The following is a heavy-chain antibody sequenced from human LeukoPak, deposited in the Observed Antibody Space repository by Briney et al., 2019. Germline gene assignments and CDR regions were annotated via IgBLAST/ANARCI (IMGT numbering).Heavy chain of an antibody. V-gene: IGHV4-38-2*02. CDR1: GYSISSGYY. D-gene: IGHD1-14*01. J-gene: IGHJ5*02. Sequence: SETLSLTCTVSGYSISSGYYWGWIRQPPGKGLEWIANIYYSGSTYYNPSLKSRVTISVDTSKNQFSLKLSSVTAADTAVYYCAGLIRPGWFDPWGQGTLVTVSS. CDR2: IYYSGST. CDR3: AGLIRPGWFDP.